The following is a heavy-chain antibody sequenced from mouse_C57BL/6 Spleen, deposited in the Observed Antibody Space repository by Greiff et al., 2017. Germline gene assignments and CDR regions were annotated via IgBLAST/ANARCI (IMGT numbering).Heavy chain of an antibody. V-gene: IGHV1-75*01. J-gene: IGHJ4*01. CDR2: IFPGSGST. CDR3: AKMYYYGSSYVRRAMDY. D-gene: IGHD1-1*01. Sequence: QVQLKESGPELVKPGASVKISCKASGYTFTDYYINWVKQRPGQGLEWIGWIFPGSGSTYYNEKFKGKATLTVDKSSSTAYMLLSSLTSEDSAVYFCAKMYYYGSSYVRRAMDYWGQGTSVTVSS. CDR1: GYTFTDYY.